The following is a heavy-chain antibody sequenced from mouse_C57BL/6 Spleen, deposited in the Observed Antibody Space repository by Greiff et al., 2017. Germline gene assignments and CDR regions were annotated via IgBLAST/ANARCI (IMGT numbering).Heavy chain of an antibody. CDR2: IYPGSGST. D-gene: IGHD1-1*01. V-gene: IGHV1-55*01. CDR1: GYTFTSYW. CDR3: ARGGVGDGSSYYFDY. J-gene: IGHJ2*01. Sequence: QVQLQQSGAELVKPGASVKMSCTASGYTFTSYWITWVKQRPGQGLEWIGDIYPGSGSTNYNEKFKSKATLTVDTSSSTAYMQLSSLTSEDAAVYYWARGGVGDGSSYYFDYWGQGTTLTVSS.